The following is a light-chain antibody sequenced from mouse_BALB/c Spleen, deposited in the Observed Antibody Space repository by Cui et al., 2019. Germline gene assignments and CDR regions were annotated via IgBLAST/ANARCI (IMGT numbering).Light chain of an antibody. CDR1: EYIYGD. V-gene: IGKV12-89*01. Sequence: DIQTTQPPASLPASVGETVTITSGGSEYIYGDLNWYQRKQENSPQLLIYGATNLADGMSSRFSGSGSGRQYFLKISSMDPDDVATYYCQNVLTNPFTFGSGTKLEIK. CDR2: GAT. J-gene: IGKJ4*01. CDR3: QNVLTNPFT.